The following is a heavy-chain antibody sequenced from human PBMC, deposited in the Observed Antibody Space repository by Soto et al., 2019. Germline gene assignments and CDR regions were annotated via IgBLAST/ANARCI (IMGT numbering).Heavy chain of an antibody. CDR1: GFTFDDYA. V-gene: IGHV3-9*01. Sequence: GGSPRLSCAASGFTFDDYAMHWVRQAPGKGLEWVSGISWNSGSIGYADSVKGRFTITRDNAKNSLYLQMNSLRPEDTALYYCAKAHSPWEYGLGSYFDYWGQGTLVTVSS. D-gene: IGHD3-10*01. CDR2: ISWNSGSI. CDR3: AKAHSPWEYGLGSYFDY. J-gene: IGHJ4*02.